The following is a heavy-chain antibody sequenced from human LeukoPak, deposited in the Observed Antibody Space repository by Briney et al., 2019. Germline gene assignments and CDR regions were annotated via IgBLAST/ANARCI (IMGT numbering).Heavy chain of an antibody. CDR1: GGSFSSYY. Sequence: SETLSLTCTVSGGSFSSYYWNWIRQPPGKGLEWIGYMYYSGSSNYNPSLKSRVTISVDMSKNQFSLKLSSVTAADTAVYYCARDLLNEGNHLDYWGQGTLVTVSS. D-gene: IGHD4-23*01. J-gene: IGHJ4*02. V-gene: IGHV4-59*12. CDR3: ARDLLNEGNHLDY. CDR2: MYYSGSS.